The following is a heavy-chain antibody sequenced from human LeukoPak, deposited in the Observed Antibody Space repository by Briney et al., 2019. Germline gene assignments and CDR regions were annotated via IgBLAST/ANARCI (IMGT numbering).Heavy chain of an antibody. CDR3: ARTTKEFDILTGYYFDY. J-gene: IGHJ4*02. V-gene: IGHV3-21*04. Sequence: GGSLRLSCAASGSTFSSYAMNWVRQAPGKGLEWVSSISSSSSYIYYADSVKGRFTISRDNAKNSLYLQMNSLRAVDTAVYYCARTTKEFDILTGYYFDYWGQGTLVTVSS. CDR1: GSTFSSYA. D-gene: IGHD3-9*01. CDR2: ISSSSSYI.